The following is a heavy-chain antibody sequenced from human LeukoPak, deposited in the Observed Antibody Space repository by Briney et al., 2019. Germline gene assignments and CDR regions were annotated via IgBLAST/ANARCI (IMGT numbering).Heavy chain of an antibody. D-gene: IGHD4-17*01. CDR1: GGSISSSNW. CDR3: ARWTTVTTRDYYYYYGMDV. CDR2: IYHSGST. V-gene: IGHV4-4*02. J-gene: IGHJ6*02. Sequence: PSETLSLTCAVSGGSISSSNWWSWVRQPPGKGLEWIGEIYHSGSTNYNPSLKSRVTISVDKSKDQFSLKLSSVTAADTAVYYCARWTTVTTRDYYYYYGMDVWGQGTTVTVSS.